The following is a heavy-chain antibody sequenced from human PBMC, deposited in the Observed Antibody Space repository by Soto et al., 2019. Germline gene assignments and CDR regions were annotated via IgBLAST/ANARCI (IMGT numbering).Heavy chain of an antibody. CDR3: ARVGEAAGTGSWFDP. D-gene: IGHD6-13*01. CDR1: GGSFSGYY. V-gene: IGHV4-34*01. CDR2: INHSGST. Sequence: PSETLSLTCAVYGGSFSGYYWSWIRQPPGKGLEWIGEINHSGSTNYNPSLKSRVTISVDTSKNQFSLKLSSVTAADTAVYYCARVGEAAGTGSWFDPWGQGTLVTVSS. J-gene: IGHJ5*02.